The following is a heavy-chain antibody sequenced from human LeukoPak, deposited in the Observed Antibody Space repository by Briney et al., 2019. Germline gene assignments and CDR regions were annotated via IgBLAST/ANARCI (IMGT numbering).Heavy chain of an antibody. Sequence: ASVKVSCKASGYTFTSYGISWVRQAPGQGLEWMGWISAYNGNTNYAQKLQGRVTMTTDTSTSTAYMELRSLRSDDTAVYYCARDRVDDSSGYYRGDALDIWGQGTMVTVSS. D-gene: IGHD3-22*01. J-gene: IGHJ3*02. V-gene: IGHV1-18*01. CDR1: GYTFTSYG. CDR3: ARDRVDDSSGYYRGDALDI. CDR2: ISAYNGNT.